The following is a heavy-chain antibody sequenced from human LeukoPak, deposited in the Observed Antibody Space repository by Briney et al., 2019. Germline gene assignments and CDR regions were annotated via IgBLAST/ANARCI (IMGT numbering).Heavy chain of an antibody. V-gene: IGHV3-74*01. CDR1: GFTFSSYW. CDR2: INSDGSST. CDR3: ARSRTYYYDSSGYYYGAFDY. J-gene: IGHJ4*02. Sequence: GESLKISCAASGFTFSSYWMHWVRQAPGKGLVWVSRINSDGSSTSYADSVKGRFTISRDNAKNTLYLQMNSLRAEDTAVYYCARSRTYYYDSSGYYYGAFDYWGQGTLVTVSS. D-gene: IGHD3-22*01.